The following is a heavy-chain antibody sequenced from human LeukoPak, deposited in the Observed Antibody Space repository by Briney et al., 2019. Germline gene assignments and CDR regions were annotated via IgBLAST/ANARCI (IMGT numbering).Heavy chain of an antibody. V-gene: IGHV4-59*01. D-gene: IGHD2-2*01. Sequence: SETLSLTCTVSGGSISSYYWSWIRQPPGKGLEWIGYIYYSGSTNYNPSLKSRVTISVDTSKDQFSLKLSSVTAADTAVYYCARHGPRDGGYCSSTSCPPHYYMDVWGKGTTVTVSS. CDR2: IYYSGST. CDR3: ARHGPRDGGYCSSTSCPPHYYMDV. CDR1: GGSISSYY. J-gene: IGHJ6*03.